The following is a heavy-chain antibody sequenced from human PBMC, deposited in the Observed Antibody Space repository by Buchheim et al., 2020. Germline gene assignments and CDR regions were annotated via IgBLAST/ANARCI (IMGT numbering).Heavy chain of an antibody. J-gene: IGHJ4*02. Sequence: EVQLLESGGGLVQPGGSLRLSCVGSGLTFRSYAMSWVRRAPGKGLEWVSGISGSGGSTYYADSVKGRFTISRDNSKNTLYLQMNSLRAEDTAVYYCAKDMYASGWYSSDYWGQGTL. D-gene: IGHD6-19*01. CDR1: GLTFRSYA. CDR3: AKDMYASGWYSSDY. V-gene: IGHV3-23*01. CDR2: ISGSGGST.